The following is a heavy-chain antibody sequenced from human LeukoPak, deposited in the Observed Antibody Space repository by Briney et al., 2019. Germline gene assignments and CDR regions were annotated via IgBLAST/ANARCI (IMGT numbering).Heavy chain of an antibody. CDR2: ISGSGGST. J-gene: IGHJ6*03. V-gene: IGHV3-23*01. Sequence: GGSLRLSCAASGFTFSSYAMSWVRQAPGKGLEWVSAISGSGGSTYYADSVKGRFTISRDNSKNTLYLQMNSLRAEDTAVYYCAKGLRTGVGPYMGYHYYMDVWGKRATVTVSS. D-gene: IGHD3-16*01. CDR1: GFTFSSYA. CDR3: AKGLRTGVGPYMGYHYYMDV.